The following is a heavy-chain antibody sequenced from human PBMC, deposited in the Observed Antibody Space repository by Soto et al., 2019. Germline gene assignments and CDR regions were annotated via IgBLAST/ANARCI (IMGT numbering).Heavy chain of an antibody. J-gene: IGHJ4*02. Sequence: ASVKVSCKASGYTSTSYAMHWVRQAPGQRLEWMGWINAGNGNTKYSQKFQGRVTITRDTSASTAYMELSSLRSEDTAVYYCAREQYYDFWSGYENWGQGTLVTVSS. D-gene: IGHD3-3*01. V-gene: IGHV1-3*01. CDR2: INAGNGNT. CDR3: AREQYYDFWSGYEN. CDR1: GYTSTSYA.